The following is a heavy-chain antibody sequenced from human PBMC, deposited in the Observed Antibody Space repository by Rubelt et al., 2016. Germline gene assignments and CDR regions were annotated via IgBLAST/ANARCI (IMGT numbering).Heavy chain of an antibody. CDR1: GGSFSDYS. V-gene: IGHV4-34*01. CDR3: TRQRSAGSGRFGP. J-gene: IGHJ5*02. D-gene: IGHD3-10*01. Sequence: QVQLQQWGAGVLKPSETLSLTCVVDGGSFSDYSWSWIRQSPGTGLEWIGEINHSGSTYYNPSLKSRVTMSVETSTNQFSLKRSSVTDADTAGYYCTRQRSAGSGRFGPWGQGALVTVSS. CDR2: INHSGST.